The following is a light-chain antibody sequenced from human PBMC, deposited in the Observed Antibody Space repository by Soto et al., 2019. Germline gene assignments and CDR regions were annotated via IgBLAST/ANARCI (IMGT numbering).Light chain of an antibody. CDR1: SGSIASNY. CDR3: HSYESNNVV. J-gene: IGLJ3*02. CDR2: EDN. V-gene: IGLV6-57*03. Sequence: NCMLTQPHSVSESPGKTVIISCTRSSGSIASNYVQWYQQRPGGAPTIVIYEDNQRPSGVPDRFSGSVDSSSNSASLTISGLKTEDEADYYCHSYESNNVVFGGGTKLTVL.